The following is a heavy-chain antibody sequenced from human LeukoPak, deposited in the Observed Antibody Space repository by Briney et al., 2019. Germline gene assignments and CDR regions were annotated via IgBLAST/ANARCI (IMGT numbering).Heavy chain of an antibody. V-gene: IGHV3-23*01. CDR3: TTWVGAHFDF. CDR2: IDGPTFRT. D-gene: IGHD1-26*01. J-gene: IGHJ4*02. Sequence: PGESLRLSCAASGFTFSNYAMHWVRQAPGKGLEWVSTIDGPTFRTHYADSVMGRFTISRDNSKNTLYLQMNSPRAEDTAVYFCTTWVGAHFDFWGQGTLATVSS. CDR1: GFTFSNYA.